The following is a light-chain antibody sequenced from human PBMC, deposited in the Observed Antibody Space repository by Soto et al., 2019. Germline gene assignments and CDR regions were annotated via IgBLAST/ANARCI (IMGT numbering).Light chain of an antibody. CDR3: QQYGGSPLFT. Sequence: EIVLTQSPGTLSLSPGERATLSCRASQGVTPDYLAWYQHKPGQAPRLLIYGASNRATGIPDRFSGSGSGTAVTLTISRLEPEDFAVYSCQQYGGSPLFTFGPGTRVDFK. CDR1: QGVTPDY. CDR2: GAS. V-gene: IGKV3-20*01. J-gene: IGKJ3*01.